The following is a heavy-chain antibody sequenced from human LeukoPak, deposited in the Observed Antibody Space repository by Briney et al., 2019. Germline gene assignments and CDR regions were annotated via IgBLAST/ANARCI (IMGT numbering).Heavy chain of an antibody. CDR2: INHSGST. CDR1: GGSFSGYY. Sequence: SETLSLTCAVYGGSFSGYYWGWIRQPPGKGLEWIGEINHSGSTNYNPSLKSRVTISVDTSKNQFSLKLSSVTAADTAVYYCARGTYCSSTSCYIRGYPAGWFDPRGQGTLVTVSS. CDR3: ARGTYCSSTSCYIRGYPAGWFDP. V-gene: IGHV4-34*01. D-gene: IGHD2-2*02. J-gene: IGHJ5*02.